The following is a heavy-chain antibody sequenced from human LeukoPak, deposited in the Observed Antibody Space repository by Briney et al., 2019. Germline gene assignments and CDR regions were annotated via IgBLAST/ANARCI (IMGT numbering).Heavy chain of an antibody. CDR1: GDSFSSGGY. D-gene: IGHD3-22*01. J-gene: IGHJ5*02. CDR3: ARARTQYSDGSGLNWFDP. Sequence: SQTLSLTCTVSGDSFSSGGYSWIRQLPGMGLEWIGYVFSSGRTYYNASLKSRVTISLDTSKNQFSLRLSSVTAADTAVYYGARARTQYSDGSGLNWFDPWGQGTLVTVSS. V-gene: IGHV4-31*03. CDR2: VFSSGRT.